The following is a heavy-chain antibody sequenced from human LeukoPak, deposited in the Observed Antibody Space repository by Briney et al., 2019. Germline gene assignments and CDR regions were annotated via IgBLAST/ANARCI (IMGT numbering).Heavy chain of an antibody. V-gene: IGHV4-34*01. J-gene: IGHJ5*02. CDR1: GGSFSGYY. Sequence: SETPSLTCAVYGGSFSGYYWSWIRQPPGKGLEWIGEINHSGSTNYNPSLKSRVTISVDASKNQFSLKLSSVTAADTAVYYCARRSGWYFIRHGWFDPWGQGTLVTVSS. D-gene: IGHD6-19*01. CDR3: ARRSGWYFIRHGWFDP. CDR2: INHSGST.